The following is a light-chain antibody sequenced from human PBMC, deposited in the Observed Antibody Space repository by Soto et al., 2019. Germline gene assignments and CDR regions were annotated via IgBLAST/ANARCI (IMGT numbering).Light chain of an antibody. CDR3: QQYDSYSPYT. CDR2: KAS. V-gene: IGKV1-5*03. Sequence: DIQMTQFPPTLSASIEDRVTITCRASQTMSSSLTWYQQKPGKAPKLLIYKASTLETVVPSRFSGSGSGTEFTLTISSLQPDDFATYYCQQYDSYSPYTFGQGTRLEIK. J-gene: IGKJ2*01. CDR1: QTMSSS.